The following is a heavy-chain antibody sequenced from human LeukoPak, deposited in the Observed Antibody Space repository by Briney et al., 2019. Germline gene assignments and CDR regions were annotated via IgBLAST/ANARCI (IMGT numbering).Heavy chain of an antibody. V-gene: IGHV3-33*01. Sequence: GGSLRLSCAASGFTFSSYGMHWVRQAPGKGLGWVAVIWYDGSNKYYADSVKGRFTTSRDNSKNTLYLQMNSLRAEDTAVYYCARSYCGGDCYSGDDAFDIWGQGTMVTVSS. D-gene: IGHD2-21*02. CDR1: GFTFSSYG. CDR2: IWYDGSNK. CDR3: ARSYCGGDCYSGDDAFDI. J-gene: IGHJ3*02.